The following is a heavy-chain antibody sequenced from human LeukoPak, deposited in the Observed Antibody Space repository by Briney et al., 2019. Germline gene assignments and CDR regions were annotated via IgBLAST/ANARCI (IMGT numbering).Heavy chain of an antibody. CDR1: GGSFSGYY. V-gene: IGHV4-34*01. CDR3: ARAESRLSTSFDY. Sequence: PSETLSLTCAVYGGSFSGYYWSWIRQPPGKGLEWIGEINHSGSTYYNPSLKSRVTISVDTSKNQFSLKLSSVTAADTAVYYCARAESRLSTSFDYWGQGTLVTVSS. D-gene: IGHD3-16*02. J-gene: IGHJ4*02. CDR2: INHSGST.